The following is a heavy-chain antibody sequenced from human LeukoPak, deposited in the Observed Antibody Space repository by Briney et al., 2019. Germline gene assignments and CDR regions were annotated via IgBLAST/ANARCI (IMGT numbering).Heavy chain of an antibody. CDR1: GFIFSQYS. CDR3: AKGPKLGDGFHCDY. D-gene: IGHD5-24*01. V-gene: IGHV3-23*01. Sequence: PGGSLRLSCAASGFIFSQYSMNWVRQAPGKGLEWVSGISGSADNTYYADSVKGRFTISRDISKNTVYLQMNNLRVDDTAVYYCAKGPKLGDGFHCDYWGQGTLVTVSS. J-gene: IGHJ4*02. CDR2: ISGSADNT.